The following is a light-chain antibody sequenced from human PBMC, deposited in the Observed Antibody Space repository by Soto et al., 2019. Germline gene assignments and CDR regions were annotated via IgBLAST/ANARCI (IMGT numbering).Light chain of an antibody. CDR3: QQFYSNPPT. V-gene: IGKV4-1*01. CDR1: QTVLHSSNNKNY. J-gene: IGKJ4*01. Sequence: DIVMTQSPDSLPVYLDERATISCKSSQTVLHSSNNKNYLAWYQQKPGQPPKLLIYWASIRESGVTERISGSGSGTDFTLTISSLHVEDVAVYYCQQFYSNPPTFGVGTKVYIK. CDR2: WAS.